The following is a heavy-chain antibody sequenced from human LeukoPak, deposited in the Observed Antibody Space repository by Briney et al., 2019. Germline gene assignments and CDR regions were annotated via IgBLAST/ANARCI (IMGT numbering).Heavy chain of an antibody. CDR2: IYPSDGGT. CDR3: ARDYKIPQQYCSITSCYLFDY. J-gene: IGHJ4*02. V-gene: IGHV1-46*01. D-gene: IGHD2-2*01. CDR1: GYTFTSYY. Sequence: AASVKVSCKASGYTFTSYYMHWVRQAPGQGLEWMGIIYPSDGGTTYAQDFQGRVTMTRDTSTSTVYMELSSLRSEDTAVYYCARDYKIPQQYCSITSCYLFDYWGQGTLVTVSS.